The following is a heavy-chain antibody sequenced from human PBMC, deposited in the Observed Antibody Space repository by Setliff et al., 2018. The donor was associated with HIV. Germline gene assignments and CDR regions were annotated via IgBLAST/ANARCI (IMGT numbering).Heavy chain of an antibody. CDR2: INPSGGEP. CDR3: ARNPQPTGTPDYYYYYYMDV. D-gene: IGHD1-1*01. J-gene: IGHJ6*03. V-gene: IGHV1-46*01. Sequence: GASVKVSCKASGHSFTTYFLHWVRQAPGQGLEWMGMINPSGGEPSYAQRFQGRVTMTRDKSTSTAYMELSSLRSEDTAVYYCARNPQPTGTPDYYYYYYMDVWGKGTTVTVSS. CDR1: GHSFTTYF.